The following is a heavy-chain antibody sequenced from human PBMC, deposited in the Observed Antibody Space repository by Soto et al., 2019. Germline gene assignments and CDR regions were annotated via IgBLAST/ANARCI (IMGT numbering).Heavy chain of an antibody. V-gene: IGHV3-15*01. CDR1: GFTLSNAW. D-gene: IGHD3-9*01. Sequence: GGSLRLSCAASGFTLSNAWMSWVCQAPGKGLEWVGRIKSKTDGGTTDYAAPVKGRFTISRDDSKNTLYLQMNSLKTEDTAVYYCTTGVVLRYFDWLPGAMDVWGQGTTVTVSS. J-gene: IGHJ6*02. CDR3: TTGVVLRYFDWLPGAMDV. CDR2: IKSKTDGGTT.